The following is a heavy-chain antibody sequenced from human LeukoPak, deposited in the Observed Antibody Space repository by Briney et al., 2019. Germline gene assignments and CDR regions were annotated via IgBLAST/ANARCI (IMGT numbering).Heavy chain of an antibody. Sequence: GGSLRLSCAASGFTFSNAWMSWVRQAPGKGLEWVGRIKSKTDGGTTDYAAPVKGRFTISRDDSKNTLYLQMNSLKTEDTAVYYCTTDQTLWFRARGFDPWGQGTLVTVSS. CDR1: GFTFSNAW. J-gene: IGHJ5*02. D-gene: IGHD3-10*01. CDR2: IKSKTDGGTT. V-gene: IGHV3-15*01. CDR3: TTDQTLWFRARGFDP.